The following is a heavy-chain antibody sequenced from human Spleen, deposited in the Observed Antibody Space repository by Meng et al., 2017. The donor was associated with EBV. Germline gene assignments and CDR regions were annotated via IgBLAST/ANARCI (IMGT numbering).Heavy chain of an antibody. D-gene: IGHD2-2*01. CDR1: VDSISSDKW. J-gene: IGHJ4*02. CDR2: IYHSGST. CDR3: ASRYCPTTSCRQD. Sequence: QVPLSQWGAVLLKPSGTLSLPFAVSVDSISSDKWRSWVRQPPGKGLGWIGEIYHSGSTNYKPSLTSRVTILVDKYANQFSLKLSSVTAADTAVYYCASRYCPTTSCRQDWGQGTLVTVSS. V-gene: IGHV4-4*02.